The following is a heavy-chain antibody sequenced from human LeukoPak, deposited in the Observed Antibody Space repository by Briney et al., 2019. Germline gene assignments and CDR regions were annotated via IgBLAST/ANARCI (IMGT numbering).Heavy chain of an antibody. J-gene: IGHJ5*02. CDR2: IKEDGSEK. CDR3: ARATASNWFDP. CDR1: GFTFSAYW. D-gene: IGHD2-21*01. V-gene: IGHV3-7*01. Sequence: GGSLRLSCGASGFTFSAYWMSWVRQAPGKGLEWVANIKEDGSEKYYVDSVKGRFTISRDNAKNSLYLQMNSLRAEDTALYYCARATASNWFDPWGQGTLVTVSS.